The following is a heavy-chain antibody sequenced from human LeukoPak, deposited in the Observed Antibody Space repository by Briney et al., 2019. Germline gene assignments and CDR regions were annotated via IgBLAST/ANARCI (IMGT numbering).Heavy chain of an antibody. CDR1: GFTFSSYE. V-gene: IGHV3-48*03. J-gene: IGHJ5*02. Sequence: GGSLRLSCAASGFTFSSYEMNWVRQAPGKGLEWVSYISSSGSTIYYADSVKGRFTISRDNAKNSVYLQMSSLRAEDTAVYHCAKYAHGSGTSFDPWSQGTLVTVSS. CDR2: ISSSGSTI. CDR3: AKYAHGSGTSFDP. D-gene: IGHD3-10*01.